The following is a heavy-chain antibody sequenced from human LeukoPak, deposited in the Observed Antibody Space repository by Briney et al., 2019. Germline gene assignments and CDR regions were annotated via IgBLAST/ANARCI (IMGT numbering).Heavy chain of an antibody. CDR2: IYHSGTTYSGST. J-gene: IGHJ6*03. V-gene: IGHV4-39*07. CDR3: ARDRYMMTAGGGVAYCYMDV. Sequence: SETLSLTCNVSGASMSNYYWVWIRQPPGKGLEWIGSIYHSGTTYSGSTYYNPSLKSRVTISLDTSKNQFSLKQSSVTAADTAVYYCARDRYMMTAGGGVAYCYMDVWGKGTTVTISS. CDR1: GASMSNYY. D-gene: IGHD6-13*01.